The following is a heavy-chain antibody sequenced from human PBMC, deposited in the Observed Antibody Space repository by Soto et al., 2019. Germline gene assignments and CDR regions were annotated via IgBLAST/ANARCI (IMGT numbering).Heavy chain of an antibody. V-gene: IGHV3-7*01. CDR1: GFTFSSYW. Sequence: VGSLRLSCAASGFTFSSYWMSWVRQAPGKGLEWVANIKQDGSEKYYVDSVKGRFTISRDNAKNSLYLQMNSLRAEDTAVYYCARVRRGAYYYDSSGYYAFDYWGQGTLVTVSS. CDR3: ARVRRGAYYYDSSGYYAFDY. J-gene: IGHJ4*02. CDR2: IKQDGSEK. D-gene: IGHD3-22*01.